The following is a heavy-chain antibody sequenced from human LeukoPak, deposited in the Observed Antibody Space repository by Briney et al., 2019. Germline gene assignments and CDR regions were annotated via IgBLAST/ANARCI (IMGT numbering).Heavy chain of an antibody. V-gene: IGHV4-38-2*02. CDR1: GYSISSGYY. Sequence: PSETLSLTCTVSGYSISSGYYWGWIRQPPGKGLEWIGSIYHSGSTYYNPSLKSRVTISVDTSKNQFSLKLSSVTAADTAVYYCASVRYFDWLLSSFDYWGQGTLVTVSS. D-gene: IGHD3-9*01. CDR3: ASVRYFDWLLSSFDY. CDR2: IYHSGST. J-gene: IGHJ4*02.